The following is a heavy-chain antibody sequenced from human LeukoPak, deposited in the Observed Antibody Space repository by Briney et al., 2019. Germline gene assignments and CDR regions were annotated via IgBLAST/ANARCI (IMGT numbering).Heavy chain of an antibody. CDR2: ISGRGDNI. CDR1: GFTFSSYE. D-gene: IGHD5-24*01. J-gene: IGHJ3*02. Sequence: GGPLRLSCAASGFTFSSYEMKWVRQAPGQGLEWVSYISGRGDNIYYAEYVKGRFTISTDNATNSLYMQLSSLRAEDTALYYCARGDNYVSQNNAFDIWGRGTMVTVSS. V-gene: IGHV3-48*03. CDR3: ARGDNYVSQNNAFDI.